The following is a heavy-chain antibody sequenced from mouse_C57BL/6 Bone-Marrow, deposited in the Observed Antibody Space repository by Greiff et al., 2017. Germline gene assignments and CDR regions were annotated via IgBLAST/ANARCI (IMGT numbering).Heavy chain of an antibody. CDR2: IDPENGDT. J-gene: IGHJ1*03. CDR1: GFNIKDDY. D-gene: IGHD2-5*01. CDR3: TTGYSNDDEYFDV. Sequence: EVQLQQSGAELVRPGASVKLSCTASGFNIKDDYMHWVKQRPEQGLEWIGWIDPENGDTEYASKFQGKATITADTSSNTAYLQLSSLTSEDTAVYYCTTGYSNDDEYFDVWGTGTTVTVSS. V-gene: IGHV14-4*01.